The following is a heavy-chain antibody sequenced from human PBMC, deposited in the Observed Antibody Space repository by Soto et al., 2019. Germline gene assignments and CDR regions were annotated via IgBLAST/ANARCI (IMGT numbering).Heavy chain of an antibody. CDR3: ARGGSHNWFDP. D-gene: IGHD3-10*01. J-gene: IGHJ5*02. CDR1: GCTFSSYA. V-gene: IGHV1-69*13. CDR2: IIPIFGTA. Sequence: SVKVSFKASGCTFSSYAISWVRQAPGQGLEWMGGIIPIFGTANYAQKFRGRVTITADESTSTAYMELSSLRSEDTAVYYCARGGSHNWFDPWGQGTLVTVSS.